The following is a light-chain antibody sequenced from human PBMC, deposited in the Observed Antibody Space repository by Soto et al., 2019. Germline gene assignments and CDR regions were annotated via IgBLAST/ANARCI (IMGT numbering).Light chain of an antibody. Sequence: DIQMTQSPSSLSASVGDRVTITCQASQDITYYLNWYQQKPGKAPKLLIYDASTLETGVPSRFSGSGSGTDFAFSISSLQPEDIATYYCQQYENLPFTFGPGTKVDMK. J-gene: IGKJ3*01. V-gene: IGKV1-33*01. CDR2: DAS. CDR1: QDITYY. CDR3: QQYENLPFT.